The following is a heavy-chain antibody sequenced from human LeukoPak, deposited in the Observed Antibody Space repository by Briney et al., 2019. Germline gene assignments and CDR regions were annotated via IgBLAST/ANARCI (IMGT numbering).Heavy chain of an antibody. CDR3: ARRAGAYSHPYDY. CDR1: GFTFSSYG. J-gene: IGHJ4*02. Sequence: HPGGSLRLSCAASGFTFSSYGMNWVRQAPGKGLEWVAFIRYDGRNKYYADSVKGRFTISRDNSKNTLYLQMNSLRAEDTAVYYCARRAGAYSHPYDYWGQGTLVTVSS. D-gene: IGHD4/OR15-4a*01. CDR2: IRYDGRNK. V-gene: IGHV3-30*02.